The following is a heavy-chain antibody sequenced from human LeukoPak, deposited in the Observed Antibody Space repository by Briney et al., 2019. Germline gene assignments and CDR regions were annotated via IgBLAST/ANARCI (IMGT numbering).Heavy chain of an antibody. CDR2: ISSSGSTI. V-gene: IGHV3-48*03. Sequence: GGSLRLSCAASGFTFSSYEMNWVRQAPGKGLEWVSYISSSGSTIYYADSVKGRFTISRDNAKNSLYLQMNSLRAEDTAVYYCARAPGYRSFLDYWGQGTLVTVSS. CDR1: GFTFSSYE. J-gene: IGHJ4*02. D-gene: IGHD6-13*01. CDR3: ARAPGYRSFLDY.